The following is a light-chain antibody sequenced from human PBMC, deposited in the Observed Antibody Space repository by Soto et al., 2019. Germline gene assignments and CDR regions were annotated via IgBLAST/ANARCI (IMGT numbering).Light chain of an antibody. CDR3: QQRSNWPRV. CDR2: DAS. J-gene: IGKJ3*01. Sequence: EIVLTQSPGTLSLSPGERATLSCRASQSISSNYLAWYQQTPGQAPRLLIYDASSRAAGIPDRFSGSGSGTDFTLTISRLEPEDFAVYYCQQRSNWPRVFGPGTKVDIK. V-gene: IGKV3D-20*02. CDR1: QSISSNY.